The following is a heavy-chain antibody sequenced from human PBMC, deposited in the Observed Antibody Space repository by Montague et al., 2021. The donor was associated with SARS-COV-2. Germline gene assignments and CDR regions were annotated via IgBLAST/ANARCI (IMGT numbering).Heavy chain of an antibody. D-gene: IGHD1-1*01. CDR3: ALEFDY. CDR1: GGSISSYY. J-gene: IGHJ4*02. V-gene: IGHV4-59*01. Sequence: SETLSLTCTVSGGSISSYYWSWIRQPPGKGLEWIGYIYYSGSTNYNPSLKSRVTISVDTSKNQFSLKLSSVTAADKAVYYCALEFDYWGQGTLVTVSS. CDR2: IYYSGST.